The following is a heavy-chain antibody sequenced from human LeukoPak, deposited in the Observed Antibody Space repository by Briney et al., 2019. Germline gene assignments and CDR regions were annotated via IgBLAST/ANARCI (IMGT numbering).Heavy chain of an antibody. CDR3: ARSQYQPLLLPDY. Sequence: GESLKISCKGSGYSFTSYWIGWVRQMPGKGLGWMGIIYPGDSDTRYSPSCQGPVTISADKTISTAYLQWSSLKASDTAMYYCARSQYQPLLLPDYWGQGTLVTVSS. CDR2: IYPGDSDT. D-gene: IGHD2-2*01. CDR1: GYSFTSYW. V-gene: IGHV5-51*01. J-gene: IGHJ4*02.